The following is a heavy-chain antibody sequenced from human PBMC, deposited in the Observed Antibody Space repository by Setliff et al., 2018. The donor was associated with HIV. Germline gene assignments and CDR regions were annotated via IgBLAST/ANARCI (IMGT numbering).Heavy chain of an antibody. V-gene: IGHV1-46*01. D-gene: IGHD5-12*01. J-gene: IGHJ4*02. CDR2: IYPGGARR. CDR3: SRSAHDSETGY. CDR1: GYTVTNYY. Sequence: ASVKVSCKASGYTVTNYYMHWVRQAPGQGLEWMGIIYPGGARRSYAQKFQGRVTMTWDTSTSTVYMELSSLGSAYSACYYLSRSAHDSETGYWGQGTLVPVSS.